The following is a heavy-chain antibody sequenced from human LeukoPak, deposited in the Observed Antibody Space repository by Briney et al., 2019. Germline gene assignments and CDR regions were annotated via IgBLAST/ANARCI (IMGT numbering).Heavy chain of an antibody. CDR2: ISGSGGST. CDR1: GFTFSSYA. J-gene: IGHJ4*02. V-gene: IGHV3-23*01. D-gene: IGHD3-3*01. CDR3: AKSPSDYDFWSGYVDY. Sequence: GSLRLSCAASGFTFSSYAMSWVRQAPGKGLEWVSAISGSGGSTYYADSVKGRFTISRDNSKNTLYLQMNSLRAEDTAVYYCAKSPSDYDFWSGYVDYWGQGTLVTVSS.